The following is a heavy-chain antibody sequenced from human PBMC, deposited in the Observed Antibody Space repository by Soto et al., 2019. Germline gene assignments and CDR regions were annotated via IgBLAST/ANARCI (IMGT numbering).Heavy chain of an antibody. CDR1: GFTFSSYG. CDR3: ARDWSLAAARTEYNWFDX. CDR2: ICYDGSNK. D-gene: IGHD6-13*01. V-gene: IGHV3-33*01. J-gene: IGHJ5*02. Sequence: PGGSLRLSFAASGFTFSSYGMHWVRQAPGKGLEWVAVICYDGSNKYYAYSVKVRFTISIDNSNNTLYLQMNSLRAEDTAVYYCARDWSLAAARTEYNWFDXWGQATMVTVSX.